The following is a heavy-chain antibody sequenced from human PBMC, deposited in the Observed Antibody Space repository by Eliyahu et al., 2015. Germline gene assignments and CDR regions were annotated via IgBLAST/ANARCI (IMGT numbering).Heavy chain of an antibody. V-gene: IGHV3-30*18. CDR3: AKDWIDYGGLYGMDV. CDR1: GFTFSTYG. J-gene: IGHJ6*04. CDR2: ISYDGSKK. Sequence: QXQLVESGGGVVQPGRSLRLSCAASGFTFSTYGLPWVRQAPGKGXEWVALISYDGSKKYYADXVKGRFTISRDDSKNXLYLQMNSLRVDDTALYYCAKDWIDYGGLYGMDVWGNGTTVTVSS. D-gene: IGHD4-23*01.